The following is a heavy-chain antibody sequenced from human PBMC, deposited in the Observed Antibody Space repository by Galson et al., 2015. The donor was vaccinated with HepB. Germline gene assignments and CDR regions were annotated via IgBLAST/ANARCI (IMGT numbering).Heavy chain of an antibody. CDR1: GGSVSSTSFF. CDR3: AREGGGRDGSDY. V-gene: IGHV4-39*02. Sequence: ETLSLTCDVSGGSVSSTSFFWGWIFQPPGKGLQWIGSVYYSGRTFLNPSLKSRVTISIDASKNQFSLSPSSVTAADTAVYYCAREGGGRDGSDYWGPGKVVTVST. D-gene: IGHD5-24*01. J-gene: IGHJ4*02. CDR2: VYYSGRT.